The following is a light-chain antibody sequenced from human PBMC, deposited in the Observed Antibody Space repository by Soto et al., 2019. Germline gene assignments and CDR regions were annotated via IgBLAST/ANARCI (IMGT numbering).Light chain of an antibody. CDR1: QDISTY. CDR2: DAS. J-gene: IGKJ4*01. Sequence: EIQMTQSPSSLSPSAGARVTLICQASQDISTYLNWYQQKPGQVPKLLIYDASNLATGVPSRFIGSGSGTDFTFTISSLKPEDIATYYCQQYDNLPLTCGGGTKGYIK. V-gene: IGKV1-33*01. CDR3: QQYDNLPLT.